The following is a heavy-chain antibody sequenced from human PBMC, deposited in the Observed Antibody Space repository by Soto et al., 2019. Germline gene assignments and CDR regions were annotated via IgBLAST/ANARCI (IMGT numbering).Heavy chain of an antibody. CDR2: IYTSGST. D-gene: IGHD6-19*01. J-gene: IGHJ3*02. CDR3: ARVDLAVAGTFGAFDI. Sequence: QVQLQESGPGLVKPSETLSLTCTVSGGSISSYYWSWIRQPAGTGLALIGRIYTSGSTKYNPSLKSRVTMSVDTSKNQFSLKLSSVTAADTAVYSYARVDLAVAGTFGAFDIWGQGTMVTASS. V-gene: IGHV4-4*07. CDR1: GGSISSYY.